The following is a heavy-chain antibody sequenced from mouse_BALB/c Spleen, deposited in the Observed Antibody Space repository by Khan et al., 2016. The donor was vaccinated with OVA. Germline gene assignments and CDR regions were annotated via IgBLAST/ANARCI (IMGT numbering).Heavy chain of an antibody. CDR3: EQRGLDGLVAY. CDR1: GYTFTTYW. V-gene: IGHV1-7*01. D-gene: IGHD2-3*01. Sequence: QIQLVQSGAELAKPGASVKMSCTPSGYTFTTYWIHWIKQRPGRGLEWIGYIIPSTGYTEYNKNFKDKATFTADESSSTAYMQLNSLTSADSEVYYWEQRGLDGLVAYWGQGTLVTGAA. CDR2: IIPSTGYT. J-gene: IGHJ3*01.